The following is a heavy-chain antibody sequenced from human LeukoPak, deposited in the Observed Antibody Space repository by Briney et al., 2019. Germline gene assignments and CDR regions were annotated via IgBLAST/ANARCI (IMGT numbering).Heavy chain of an antibody. CDR1: GGSISSYY. V-gene: IGHV4-59*08. D-gene: IGHD5-24*01. CDR3: ARLAPTGVDY. CDR2: IYYSGST. Sequence: PSETLSLTCTVSGGSISSYYWSWIRQPPGKGLEWIGYIYYSGSTNYNPSLKSRVTISVDTSKNQFSLKLSSVTAADTAVYYCARLAPTGVDYWGQGTLVTVSS. J-gene: IGHJ4*02.